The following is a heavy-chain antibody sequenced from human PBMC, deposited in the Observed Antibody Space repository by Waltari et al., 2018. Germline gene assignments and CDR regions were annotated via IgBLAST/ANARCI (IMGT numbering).Heavy chain of an antibody. Sequence: QSQLPESSPGLVRLSETLSLTCTVSGGSVSSFYWRWLRQPPGKGLEWIGYIYYSGSTNYTPSLKSRVTIAVDTSKNQFPLKRSFVTAADTAVYYCARVDFWSDYPIDYWGQGTLVTVSS. CDR2: IYYSGST. CDR1: GGSVSSFY. V-gene: IGHV4-59*02. D-gene: IGHD3-3*01. CDR3: ARVDFWSDYPIDY. J-gene: IGHJ4*02.